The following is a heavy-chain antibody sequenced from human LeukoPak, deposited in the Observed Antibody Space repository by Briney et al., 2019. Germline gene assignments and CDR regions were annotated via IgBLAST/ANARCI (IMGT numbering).Heavy chain of an antibody. CDR2: ISYDANHK. CDR1: GFIFSTYA. V-gene: IGHV3-30*01. D-gene: IGHD4-11*01. Sequence: PGGSLRLSCAASGFIFSTYAMHWVRQAPGKGLEWVAFISYDANHKYYGDSVRGRFIVSRDQSKNTLYLQMNSLRSEDTAVYYCARDLSTRYSIDYWGQEILVIVSS. CDR3: ARDLSTRYSIDY. J-gene: IGHJ4*01.